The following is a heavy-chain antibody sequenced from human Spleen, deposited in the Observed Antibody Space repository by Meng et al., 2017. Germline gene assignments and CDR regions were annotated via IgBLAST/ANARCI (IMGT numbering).Heavy chain of an antibody. J-gene: IGHJ4*02. D-gene: IGHD6-13*01. CDR1: GGSFSAHS. V-gene: IGHV4-34*01. CDR3: ARGEVGRSSSWYVY. CDR2: VHHSGST. Sequence: VRLQAGGEGLLKPAEALSLTCAVYGGSFSAHSWSWIRQPPGKGLEWIGEVHHSGSTNYNPSLKSRVIISVDTSKNQFSLRLRSVTAADTAVYFCARGEVGRSSSWYVYWGQGTLVTVSS.